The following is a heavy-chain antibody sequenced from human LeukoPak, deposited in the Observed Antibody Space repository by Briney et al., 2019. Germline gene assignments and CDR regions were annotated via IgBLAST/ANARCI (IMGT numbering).Heavy chain of an antibody. D-gene: IGHD6-19*01. V-gene: IGHV3-7*01. CDR2: IKQDGSEK. CDR1: GFTFSSYW. Sequence: GGSLRLSCAASGFTFSSYWMSWVRQAPGKGLEWVANIKQDGSEKYYVDSVKGRFTISRDNAKNSLYLQVNSLRAEDTAVYYCARARRGWYDDYWGQGTLVTVSS. CDR3: ARARRGWYDDY. J-gene: IGHJ4*02.